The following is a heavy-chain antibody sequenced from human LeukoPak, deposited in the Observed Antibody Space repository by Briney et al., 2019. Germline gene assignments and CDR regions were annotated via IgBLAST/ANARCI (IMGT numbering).Heavy chain of an antibody. Sequence: PGGSLRLSCAVSGFTFSSYWMNWVRQAPGKGLEWVASIRQDGGEKSYVDSVKGRFTISRDNTKNLLYLQMSTLRAEDTAVYYCARDGTAPGLYFDLWGQGTLVTVSS. V-gene: IGHV3-7*01. CDR2: IRQDGGEK. CDR3: ARDGTAPGLYFDL. D-gene: IGHD6-13*01. CDR1: GFTFSSYW. J-gene: IGHJ4*01.